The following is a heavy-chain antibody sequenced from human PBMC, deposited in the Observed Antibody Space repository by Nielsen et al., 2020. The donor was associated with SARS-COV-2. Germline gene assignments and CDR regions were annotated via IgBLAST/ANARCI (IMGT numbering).Heavy chain of an antibody. J-gene: IGHJ3*02. CDR2: IYHSGRT. CDR1: GGSISSGGYS. CDR3: ARGGRITFGGADDAFDI. D-gene: IGHD3-16*01. V-gene: IGHV4-30-2*01. Sequence: SETLSLTFAVSGGSISSGGYSWSWIRQPPGKGLEWIGYIYHSGRTYYNPSLKSRVTKSVDRSKNQFSLKLSSVTAADTAVYYCARGGRITFGGADDAFDIWGQGTMVTVSS.